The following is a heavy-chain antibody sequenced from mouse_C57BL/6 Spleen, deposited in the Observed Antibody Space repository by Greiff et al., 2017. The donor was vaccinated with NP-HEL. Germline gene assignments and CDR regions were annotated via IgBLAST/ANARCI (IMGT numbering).Heavy chain of an antibody. J-gene: IGHJ3*01. CDR2: INPDSSTI. D-gene: IGHD1-1*01. CDR1: GIDFSRYW. V-gene: IGHV4-1*01. CDR3: ARSSYYYGSSWFAY. Sequence: EVKVVESGGGLVQPGGSLKLSCAASGIDFSRYWMSWVRRAPGKGLEWIGEINPDSSTINYAPSLKDKFIISRDNAKNTLYLQMSKVRSEDTALYYCARSSYYYGSSWFAYWGQGTLVTVSA.